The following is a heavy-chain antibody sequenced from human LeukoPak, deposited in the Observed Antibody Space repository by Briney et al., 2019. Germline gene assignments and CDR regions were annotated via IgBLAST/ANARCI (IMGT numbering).Heavy chain of an antibody. D-gene: IGHD1-26*01. CDR2: IYNSGST. CDR3: ARRLRIEGGTRRGDALDM. Sequence: SETLSLTCTVSGGSINSYYWTWIRQPPGKGLEWIWHIYNSGSTNYNPSLKSRVTISTDTSKKQFSLRVSSVTAADTAVYYCARRLRIEGGTRRGDALDMWGQGTMVTVSS. V-gene: IGHV4-59*08. J-gene: IGHJ3*02. CDR1: GGSINSYY.